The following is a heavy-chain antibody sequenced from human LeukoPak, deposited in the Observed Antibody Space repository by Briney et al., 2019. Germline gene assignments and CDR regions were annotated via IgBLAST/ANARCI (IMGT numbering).Heavy chain of an antibody. D-gene: IGHD2-2*01. J-gene: IGHJ6*02. Sequence: ASVKVSCKASGGTFGSYAISWVRQAPGQGLEWMGRIIPIFGIANYAQKFQGRVTITADKSTSTAYMELSSLRSEDTAVYYCASTIVVVPAAMVFYYYYGMDVWGQGTRSPSP. CDR1: GGTFGSYA. V-gene: IGHV1-69*04. CDR3: ASTIVVVPAAMVFYYYYGMDV. CDR2: IIPIFGIA.